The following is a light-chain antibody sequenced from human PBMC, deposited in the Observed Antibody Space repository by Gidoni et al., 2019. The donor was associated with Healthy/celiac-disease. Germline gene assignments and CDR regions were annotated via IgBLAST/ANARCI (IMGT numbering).Light chain of an antibody. V-gene: IGKV3-15*01. J-gene: IGKJ1*01. CDR2: DAT. CDR3: QQYHGWPPWT. Sequence: IVLMQSPATLYVSPGARATLSSRDSQSLSVHWAWFQQKLGQAPRLLIYDATTRATGTPARFSGSLSGTEYTLAITALQSEDVAIYFCQQYHGWPPWTFGQGTKVEVK. CDR1: QSLSVH.